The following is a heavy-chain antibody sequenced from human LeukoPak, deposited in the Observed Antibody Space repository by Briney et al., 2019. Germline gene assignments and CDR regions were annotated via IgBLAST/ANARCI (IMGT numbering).Heavy chain of an antibody. J-gene: IGHJ4*02. CDR3: ARESGPYYFDY. CDR2: IYSGGST. CDR1: GFTFSSYW. V-gene: IGHV3-53*01. Sequence: PGGSLRLSCAASGFTFSSYWMSWVRQAPWKGLEWVSVIYSGGSTYYADSVKGRFTISRDNSKNTLYLQMNSLRAEDTAVYYCARESGPYYFDYWGQGTLVTVSS. D-gene: IGHD5-12*01.